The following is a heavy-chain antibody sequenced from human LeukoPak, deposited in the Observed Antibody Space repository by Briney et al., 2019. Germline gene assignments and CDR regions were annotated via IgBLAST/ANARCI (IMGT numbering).Heavy chain of an antibody. J-gene: IGHJ4*02. Sequence: ASVKVSSKASGYTFTGCYMHWVRQAPGQGLEWMGWINPNSGGTNYAQKFQGRVTMTRDTSISTAYMELSRLRSDDTAVYYCAKNSVSSKGTFDYWGQGTLVTVSS. D-gene: IGHD1-26*01. V-gene: IGHV1-2*02. CDR2: INPNSGGT. CDR1: GYTFTGCY. CDR3: AKNSVSSKGTFDY.